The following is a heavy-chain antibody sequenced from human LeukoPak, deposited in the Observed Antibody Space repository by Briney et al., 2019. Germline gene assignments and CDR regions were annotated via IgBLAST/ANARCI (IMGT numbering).Heavy chain of an antibody. V-gene: IGHV4-39*07. CDR3: AGIVGAT. Sequence: SETLSLTCTVSGGSISSSTYYWGWIRQPPGKGLEWIGNIYYRGSTYYNPSLKSRVTISVDTSKNQFSLKLSSVTAADTAVYYCAGIVGATWGQGTLVTVSS. CDR1: GGSISSSTYY. J-gene: IGHJ5*02. D-gene: IGHD1-26*01. CDR2: IYYRGST.